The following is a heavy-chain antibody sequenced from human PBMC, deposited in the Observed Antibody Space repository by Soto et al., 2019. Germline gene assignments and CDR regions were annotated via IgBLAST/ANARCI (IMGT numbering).Heavy chain of an antibody. V-gene: IGHV4-34*01. CDR1: GGSFSGYY. Sequence: SETLSLTCAVYGGSFSGYYWSWIRQPPGKGLEWIGEINHSGSTNYNPSLKSRVTISVDTSKNQFSLKLSSVTAADTAVYYCARFQRWLQLGIFDYWGQGTLVTVSS. CDR2: INHSGST. J-gene: IGHJ4*02. D-gene: IGHD5-12*01. CDR3: ARFQRWLQLGIFDY.